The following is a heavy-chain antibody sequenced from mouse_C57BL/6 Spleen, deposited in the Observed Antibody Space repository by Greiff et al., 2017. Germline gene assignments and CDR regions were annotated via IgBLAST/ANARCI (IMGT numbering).Heavy chain of an antibody. V-gene: IGHV1-50*01. CDR3: ARWNWDEDFDY. Sequence: QVQLQQPGAELVKPGASVKLSCKASGYTFASYWMQWVKQRPGQGLEWIGEIDPSDSYTNYNQKYKGKATLTVDTSSSTAYMQLSSLTSEDSAVYYCARWNWDEDFDYWGQGTTLTVSS. CDR1: GYTFASYW. CDR2: IDPSDSYT. J-gene: IGHJ2*01. D-gene: IGHD4-1*01.